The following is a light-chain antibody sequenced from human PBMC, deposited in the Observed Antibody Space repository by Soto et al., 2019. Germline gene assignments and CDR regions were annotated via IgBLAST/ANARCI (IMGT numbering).Light chain of an antibody. V-gene: IGKV3-20*01. CDR3: QQYDTSPYT. CDR1: QSVSRSY. CDR2: GAS. Sequence: EIVLTQSPGTLSLSPGERATLSCRASQSVSRSYLAWYQQKPGQSPRLLIYGASSRATGIPDRFSGSGSGTDFTLTINRLEPEDFAVYWCQQYDTSPYTFGQGTKLEIK. J-gene: IGKJ2*01.